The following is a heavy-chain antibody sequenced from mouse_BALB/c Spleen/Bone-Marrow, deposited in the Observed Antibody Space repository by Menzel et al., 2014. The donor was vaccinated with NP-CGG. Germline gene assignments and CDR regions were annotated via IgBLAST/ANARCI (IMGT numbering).Heavy chain of an antibody. J-gene: IGHJ2*01. CDR1: GYTFTTYW. D-gene: IGHD1-2*01. Sequence: VQLQQSGAELMKPGASVKISCKATGYTFTTYWLEWVKQRPGHGLEWIGEILPGSGTTNYNEKFRGKATFTADTSSNTAYMQLSSLTSEDSAVYYCASQSTAEEYWGQGTTLTVSS. CDR3: ASQSTAEEY. V-gene: IGHV1-9*01. CDR2: ILPGSGTT.